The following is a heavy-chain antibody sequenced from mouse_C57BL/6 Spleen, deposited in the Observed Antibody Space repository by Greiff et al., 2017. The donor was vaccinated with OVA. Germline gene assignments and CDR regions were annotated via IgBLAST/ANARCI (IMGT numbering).Heavy chain of an antibody. V-gene: IGHV1-26*01. CDR3: AIGSSYYFDY. D-gene: IGHD1-1*01. J-gene: IGHJ2*01. CDR1: GYTFTDYY. CDR2: INPNNGGT. Sequence: EVQLQQSGPELVKPGASVKISCKASGYTFTDYYMNWVKQSHGKSLEWIGDINPNNGGTSYNQKFKGKATLTVDKSSSTAYMELRSLTSEDSAVYYCAIGSSYYFDYWGQGTTLTVSS.